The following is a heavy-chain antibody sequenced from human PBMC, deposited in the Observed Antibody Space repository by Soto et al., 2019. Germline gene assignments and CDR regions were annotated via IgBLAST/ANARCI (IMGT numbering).Heavy chain of an antibody. J-gene: IGHJ4*02. CDR1: GGSISSYY. V-gene: IGHV4-59*01. CDR3: AGGYGSGSHYFDY. Sequence: QVQLQESGPGLVKPSETLSLTCTVSGGSISSYYWSWIRQPPGKGLEWIGYIHYTGCTNYNPSLKSRVTIAVDTSKNQFSLKLSSVTAADTAVYYCAGGYGSGSHYFDYWGQGTLVTVSS. D-gene: IGHD3-10*01. CDR2: IHYTGCT.